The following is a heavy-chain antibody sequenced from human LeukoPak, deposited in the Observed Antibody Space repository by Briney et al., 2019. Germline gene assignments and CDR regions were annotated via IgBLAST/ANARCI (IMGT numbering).Heavy chain of an antibody. Sequence: PSETLSLTCAVYGGSFSGYYWSWIRQPPGKGLEWIGEINHSGSTNYNPSLKSRVTISVDTSKNQFSLKLSSVTAAGTAVYYCARDSPTYCSSTSCRFHYYMDVWGKGTTVTVSS. CDR2: INHSGST. J-gene: IGHJ6*03. CDR1: GGSFSGYY. CDR3: ARDSPTYCSSTSCRFHYYMDV. D-gene: IGHD2-2*01. V-gene: IGHV4-34*01.